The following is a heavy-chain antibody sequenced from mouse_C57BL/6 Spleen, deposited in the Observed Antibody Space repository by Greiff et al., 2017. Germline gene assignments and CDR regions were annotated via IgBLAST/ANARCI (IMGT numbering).Heavy chain of an antibody. CDR2: IYPGDGDT. D-gene: IGHD6-1*01. CDR1: GYAFSSSW. V-gene: IGHV1-82*01. CDR3: ARSAAYYFDY. J-gene: IGHJ2*01. Sequence: VQLQQSGPELVKPGASVKISCKASGYAFSSSWMNWVKQRPGKGLEWIGRIYPGDGDTNYNGKFKGKDTLTADKSSSTAYMQLSSLTSEDSAVYFCARSAAYYFDYWGQGTTLTVSS.